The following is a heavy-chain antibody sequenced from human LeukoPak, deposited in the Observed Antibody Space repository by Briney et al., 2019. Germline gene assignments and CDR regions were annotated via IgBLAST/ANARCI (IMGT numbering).Heavy chain of an antibody. J-gene: IGHJ4*02. CDR3: ARDGLGYCSSTSCRPFDY. V-gene: IGHV3-48*01. Sequence: GGSLRLSCAASGFTFSSYSMNWVRQAPGKGLEWVSYISSSSSTIYYADSAKGRFTISRDNAKNSLYLQMNSLRAEDTAVYYCARDGLGYCSSTSCRPFDYWGQGTLVTVSS. CDR1: GFTFSSYS. D-gene: IGHD2-2*01. CDR2: ISSSSSTI.